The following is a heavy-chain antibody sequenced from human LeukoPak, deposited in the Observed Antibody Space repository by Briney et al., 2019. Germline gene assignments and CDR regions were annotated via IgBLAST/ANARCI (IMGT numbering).Heavy chain of an antibody. CDR2: IYYSGST. J-gene: IGHJ2*01. CDR1: GGSISSYY. D-gene: IGHD5-18*01. CDR3: ASNVDTTLVGLYWYFDL. V-gene: IGHV4-59*01. Sequence: SQTLSLTCTVSGGSISSYYWSWIRQPPGKGLEWIGYIYYSGSTNYNPSLKSRVTISVDTSKNQFSLRLSSVTAADTAVYYCASNVDTTLVGLYWYFDLWGRGTLVTVSS.